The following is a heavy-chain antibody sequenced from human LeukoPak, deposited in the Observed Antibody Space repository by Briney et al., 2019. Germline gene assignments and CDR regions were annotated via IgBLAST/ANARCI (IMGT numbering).Heavy chain of an antibody. V-gene: IGHV4-39*07. CDR1: GGSISSSSFY. CDR3: ARVSDYYDSSGWTGGLDY. J-gene: IGHJ4*02. CDR2: IHYSGST. D-gene: IGHD3-22*01. Sequence: SETLSLTCTVSGGSISSSSFYWGWIRQPPGKGLEWIGSIHYSGSTYYNPSLMSQVTISVDTSKNQFSLKLSSVTAADTAVYYCARVSDYYDSSGWTGGLDYWGQGTLVTVSS.